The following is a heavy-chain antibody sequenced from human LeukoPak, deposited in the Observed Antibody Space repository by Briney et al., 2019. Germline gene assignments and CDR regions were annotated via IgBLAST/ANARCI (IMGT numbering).Heavy chain of an antibody. V-gene: IGHV4-34*01. J-gene: IGHJ4*02. CDR3: ARAQDERNFDY. D-gene: IGHD2-15*01. CDR2: INHSGST. CDR1: GGSFSRYY. Sequence: SETLSLTCAVYGGSFSRYYWSWIRQPPGKGLEWIGEINHSGSTNYNLSLKSRVTISVDTSKNQFSLKLSSVTAADTAVYYCARAQDERNFDYWGQGTLVTVSS.